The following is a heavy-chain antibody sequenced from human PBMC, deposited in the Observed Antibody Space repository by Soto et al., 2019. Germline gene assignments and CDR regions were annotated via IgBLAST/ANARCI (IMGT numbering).Heavy chain of an antibody. CDR1: GYTFTGYY. CDR3: ARGPRTWVLLRGCGFES. Sequence: ASVKVSCPASGYTFTGYYMHWVRQAPGQGLEWMGWINPNSGGTNYAQKFQGRVTMTRDTSISTAYMELSRLRSDDTAVYYCARGPRTWVLLRGCGFESWGHGTMVTVS. J-gene: IGHJ3*02. D-gene: IGHD3-22*01. V-gene: IGHV1-2*02. CDR2: INPNSGGT.